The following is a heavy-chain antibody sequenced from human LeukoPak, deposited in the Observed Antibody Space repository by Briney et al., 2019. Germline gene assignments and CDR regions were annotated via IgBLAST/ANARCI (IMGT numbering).Heavy chain of an antibody. V-gene: IGHV1-2*06. CDR2: INPNSGGT. J-gene: IGHJ4*02. CDR3: ARDPQQLDYFDY. CDR1: GYTFTGYY. D-gene: IGHD6-13*01. Sequence: GASVKVSCKASGYTFTGYYLHWVRQAPGQGLEWMGRINPNSGGTNYAKKFQGRVTMTRDTSISTAYMELSRLRSDDTAVYYCARDPQQLDYFDYWGQGTLVTVSS.